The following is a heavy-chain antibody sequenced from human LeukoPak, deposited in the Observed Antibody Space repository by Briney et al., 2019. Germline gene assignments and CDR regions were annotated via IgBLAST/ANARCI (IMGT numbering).Heavy chain of an antibody. D-gene: IGHD5-12*01. Sequence: GGSLRLSCAASGFTFYFYAMDWVRQAPGKGLEWVSAISGSGGSTYYADSVKGRFTISRDNSKNTLYLQMNSLRAEDTAVYYCAKDQVATMPDDAFDIWGQGTMVTVSS. CDR2: ISGSGGST. CDR3: AKDQVATMPDDAFDI. CDR1: GFTFYFYA. V-gene: IGHV3-23*01. J-gene: IGHJ3*02.